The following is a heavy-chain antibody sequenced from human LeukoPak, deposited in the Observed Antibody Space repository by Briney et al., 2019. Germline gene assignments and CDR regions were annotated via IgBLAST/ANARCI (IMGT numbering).Heavy chain of an antibody. CDR2: INPNSGGT. J-gene: IGHJ4*02. V-gene: IGHV1-2*02. CDR3: ARDRTRTGYSSGWYHDY. CDR1: GYTFTGYY. D-gene: IGHD6-19*01. Sequence: GASVKVSCKASGYTFTGYYMHWVRQAPGQGLERMGWINPNSGGTNYAQKFQGRVAMTRDTSISTAYMELSRLRSDDTAVYYCARDRTRTGYSSGWYHDYWGQGTLVTVSS.